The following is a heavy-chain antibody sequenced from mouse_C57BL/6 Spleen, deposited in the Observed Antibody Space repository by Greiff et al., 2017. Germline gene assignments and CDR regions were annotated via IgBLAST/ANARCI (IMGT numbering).Heavy chain of an antibody. D-gene: IGHD1-1*01. CDR2: IDPETGGT. V-gene: IGHV1-15*01. Sequence: QVQLQQSGAELVRPGASVTLSCKASGYTFTDYEMHWVKQTPVHGLEWIGAIDPETGGTAYNQKFKGKAILTADKSSSTAYMGLRSLTSEDSAVYYCTRDYYGSRRYYFDDWGQGTTLTVSS. CDR1: GYTFTDYE. CDR3: TRDYYGSRRYYFDD. J-gene: IGHJ2*01.